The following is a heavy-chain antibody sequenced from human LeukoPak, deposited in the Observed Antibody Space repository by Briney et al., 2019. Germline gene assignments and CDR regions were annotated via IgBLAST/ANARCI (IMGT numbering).Heavy chain of an antibody. CDR2: INHSGST. J-gene: IGHJ4*02. CDR3: ARMPTDTAMVCFDC. V-gene: IGHV4-34*01. D-gene: IGHD5-18*01. CDR1: GGSFSGYY. Sequence: SETLSLTCAVYGGSFSGYYWSWIRQPPGKGLEWIGEINHSGSTNYNPSLKSRVTISVDTSKNQFSLKLSSVTAADTAVYYCARMPTDTAMVCFDCWGQGTLVTVSS.